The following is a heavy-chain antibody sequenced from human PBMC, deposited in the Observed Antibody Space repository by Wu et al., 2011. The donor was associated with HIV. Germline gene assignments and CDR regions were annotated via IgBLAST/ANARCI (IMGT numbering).Heavy chain of an antibody. J-gene: IGHJ3*02. CDR1: GGTISRYG. CDR2: IIPIFGTA. D-gene: IGHD2-15*01. Sequence: QVQLVQSGAEVKKPGSSVKVSCKASGGTISRYGISWVRQAPGQGLEWMGGIIPIFGTANYAQKFQGRVTITADRSTSTAYMELSSLRSEDTAVYYCARDLGGGGNCYPTDAFDIWGQGTLVTVSS. V-gene: IGHV1-69*14. CDR3: ARDLGGGGNCYPTDAFDI.